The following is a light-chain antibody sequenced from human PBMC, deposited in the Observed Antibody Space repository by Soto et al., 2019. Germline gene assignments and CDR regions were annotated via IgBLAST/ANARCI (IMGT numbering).Light chain of an antibody. J-gene: IGLJ2*01. V-gene: IGLV7-43*01. CDR3: LLYYGGAQVL. Sequence: QAVVTQEPSLTVSPGGTVTLTCASSAGAVTSAYYTNWLQQKPGQAPRALIYSTSEKHSCTPARFSGSLLGGKAVLTLSAAQPEDEDDYCGLLYYGGAQVLFGGGTKLTVL. CDR1: AGAVTSAYY. CDR2: STS.